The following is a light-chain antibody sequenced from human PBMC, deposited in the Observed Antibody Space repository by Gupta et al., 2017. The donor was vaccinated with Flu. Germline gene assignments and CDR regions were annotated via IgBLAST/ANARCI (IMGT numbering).Light chain of an antibody. CDR3: QSYDSSLSGSDVV. CDR1: SSNIGAGYD. Sequence: ISCTGSSSNIGAGYDVHWYQQLPGTAPKLLIYGNSNRPSGVPDRFSGSKSGTSASLAITGLQAEDEADYYCQSYDSSLSGSDVVFGGGTKLTVL. V-gene: IGLV1-40*01. CDR2: GNS. J-gene: IGLJ2*01.